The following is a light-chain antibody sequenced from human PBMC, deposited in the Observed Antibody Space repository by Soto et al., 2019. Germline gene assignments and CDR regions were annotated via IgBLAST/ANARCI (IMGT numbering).Light chain of an antibody. CDR2: KAS. CDR1: QNVGDW. V-gene: IGKV1-5*03. CDR3: QQYNTFST. J-gene: IGKJ2*01. Sequence: DIQMTQSPSTLSASVGDRVTISCQASQNVGDWLAWYQQKPGKAPKVPIYKASTLETGVPSRFSGSGSGTEFTLTISSLQPDDFATYYCQQYNTFSTFGQGTKLEIK.